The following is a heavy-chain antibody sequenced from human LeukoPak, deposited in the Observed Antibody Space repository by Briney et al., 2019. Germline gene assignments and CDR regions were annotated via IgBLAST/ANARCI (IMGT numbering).Heavy chain of an antibody. J-gene: IGHJ6*04. Sequence: PGGSLRLSCAASGFTFSSYEMNWVRQAPGKGLEWVSYISSSGSAKYYADSVKGRFTISRDNAKNSLYLQMNSLRAEDTAVYYCARDSCSGGSCYSVYYYGMDVWGKGTTVTVSS. CDR3: ARDSCSGGSCYSVYYYGMDV. V-gene: IGHV3-48*03. CDR2: ISSSGSAK. D-gene: IGHD2-15*01. CDR1: GFTFSSYE.